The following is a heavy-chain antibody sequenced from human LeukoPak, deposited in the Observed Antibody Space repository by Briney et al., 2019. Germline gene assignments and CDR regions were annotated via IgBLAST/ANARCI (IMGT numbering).Heavy chain of an antibody. V-gene: IGHV3-23*01. CDR2: TTASGGNT. CDR1: GFTFSSYA. J-gene: IGHJ4*02. Sequence: GGSLRLSCAASGFTFSSYAMGWVRQAPGKGLEWVSATTASGGNTYYADSVKGRFTISRDNSKNTLYLQVNSLRAEDTAVYYCAKGNGYSYGRYYFDYWGQGTLVTVSS. D-gene: IGHD5-18*01. CDR3: AKGNGYSYGRYYFDY.